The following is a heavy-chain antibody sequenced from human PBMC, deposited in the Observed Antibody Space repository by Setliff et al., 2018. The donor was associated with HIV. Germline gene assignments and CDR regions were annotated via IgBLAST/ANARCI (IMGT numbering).Heavy chain of an antibody. CDR3: AKDFGYSSGWYLASGTFDI. CDR2: IPYDGSNK. J-gene: IGHJ3*02. D-gene: IGHD6-19*01. V-gene: IGHV3-30*02. Sequence: GESLKISCAASGFTFSYYGMHWVRQAPGKGLDWVAFIPYDGSNKYYADSVKGRFTISRDNSKNTLYLQMNSLRAEDTAAYFCAKDFGYSSGWYLASGTFDIWGQGTKVPVSS. CDR1: GFTFSYYG.